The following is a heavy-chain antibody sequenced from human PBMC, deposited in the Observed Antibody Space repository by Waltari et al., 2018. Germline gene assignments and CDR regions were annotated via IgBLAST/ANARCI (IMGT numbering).Heavy chain of an antibody. V-gene: IGHV1-18*01. D-gene: IGHD2-15*01. CDR1: GYRFTSYG. CDR3: ARDAFRFVDF. CDR2: INTYDGNT. Sequence: QVHLVQSGTEVKQPGASVKVSCKASGYRFTSYGITWVRQAPGQGLEWMGWINTYDGNTNYGQELQGRLTMTTDTITTTAYMELRGLRADDTALYFCARDAFRFVDFWGQGTLVTVSS. J-gene: IGHJ4*02.